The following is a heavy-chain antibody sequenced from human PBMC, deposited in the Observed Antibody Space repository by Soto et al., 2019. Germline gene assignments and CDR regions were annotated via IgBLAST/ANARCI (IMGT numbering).Heavy chain of an antibody. V-gene: IGHV4-39*01. Sequence: SGTLSLTCTVSGCAISSPHDYWGWFLKSPGRGLEWIGSIYYTGSSYYNPSLKSRITVSVDTSKNQFSLNLTSVTAADTAVYYCARHGLTAYMAYYFDFWGQGTQVTVSS. CDR3: ARHGLTAYMAYYFDF. CDR1: GCAISSPHDY. J-gene: IGHJ4*02. D-gene: IGHD3-16*01. CDR2: IYYTGSS.